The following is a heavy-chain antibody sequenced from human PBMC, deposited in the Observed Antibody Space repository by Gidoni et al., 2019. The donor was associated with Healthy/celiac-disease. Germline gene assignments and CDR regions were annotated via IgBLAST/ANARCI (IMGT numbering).Heavy chain of an antibody. CDR2: IIPTFGTA. D-gene: IGHD6-13*01. V-gene: IGHV1-69*01. Sequence: QVQLVQSGAEVKTPGSSVKVSCKASGGTFSSYAISWVRQAPGQGLEWMGGIIPTFGTANYAQKFQGRVTITADESTSTAYMELSSLRSEDTAVYYYARLVAAADHNWFDPWGQGTLVTVSS. CDR1: GGTFSSYA. J-gene: IGHJ5*02. CDR3: ARLVAAADHNWFDP.